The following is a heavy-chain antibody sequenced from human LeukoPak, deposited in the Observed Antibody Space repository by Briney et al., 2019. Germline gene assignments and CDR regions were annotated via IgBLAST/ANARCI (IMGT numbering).Heavy chain of an antibody. V-gene: IGHV4-34*01. Sequence: SETLSLTCAVYGGSFSGYYWSWIRQPPGKGLEWIGEINHSGSTNYNPSLKSRVTISVDTSKNQFSLKLSSVTAADTAVYYCARGPIAAAKYYYYYGMDVWGQGTTVTVSS. CDR1: GGSFSGYY. J-gene: IGHJ6*02. D-gene: IGHD6-13*01. CDR2: INHSGST. CDR3: ARGPIAAAKYYYYYGMDV.